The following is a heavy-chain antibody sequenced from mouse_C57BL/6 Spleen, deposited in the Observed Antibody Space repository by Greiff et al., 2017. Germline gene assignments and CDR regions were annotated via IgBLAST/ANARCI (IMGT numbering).Heavy chain of an antibody. J-gene: IGHJ3*01. V-gene: IGHV1-80*01. CDR1: GYAFSSYW. CDR2: IYPGDGDP. D-gene: IGHD1-1*01. Sequence: QVQLQQSGAELVKPGASVKISCKASGYAFSSYWMNWVKQRPGKGLARNGQIYPGDGDPNYNGKFKGQATLTADKSSSTAYMQLISLTSEVSAVYFCAKPIYYGSSSFAYWGQGTLVTVSA. CDR3: AKPIYYGSSSFAY.